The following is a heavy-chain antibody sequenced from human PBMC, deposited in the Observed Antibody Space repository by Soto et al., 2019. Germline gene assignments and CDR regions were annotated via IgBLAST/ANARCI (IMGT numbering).Heavy chain of an antibody. CDR3: ARGVVDYELSLDRYWFDP. CDR1: GDSINSDKYY. V-gene: IGHV4-61*01. CDR2: IYYSGST. Sequence: SETLSLTCSVSGDSINSDKYYWSWIRQPPGKGLEWIGYIYYSGSTNYNPSLKSRVTISVDTSKNQFSLKLSSVTAADTAVYYCARGVVDYELSLDRYWFDPWGQGTLVTVSS. D-gene: IGHD4-17*01. J-gene: IGHJ5*02.